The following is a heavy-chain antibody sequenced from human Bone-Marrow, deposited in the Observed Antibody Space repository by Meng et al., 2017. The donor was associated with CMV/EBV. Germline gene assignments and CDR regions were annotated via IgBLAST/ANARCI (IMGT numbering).Heavy chain of an antibody. J-gene: IGHJ5*02. V-gene: IGHV1-2*02. CDR2: INPNSGGT. CDR1: GYTFTGYY. D-gene: IGHD3-22*01. Sequence: ASVKVSCKASGYTFTGYYMHWVRQAPGQGLEWMGWINPNSGGTNYAQKFQGRVTMTRDTSISTAYMELSRLRSDDTAVYYCAREDYYDSSGFSPGRFDPWAQGTLVTVSS. CDR3: AREDYYDSSGFSPGRFDP.